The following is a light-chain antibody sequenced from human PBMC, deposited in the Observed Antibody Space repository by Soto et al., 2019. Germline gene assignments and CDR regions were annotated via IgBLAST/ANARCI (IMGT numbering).Light chain of an antibody. Sequence: QSVLTQPASVSGSPGQSITISCTGTSSDVGGYNYVSWYQQHPGKAPKLMIHEVSNRPSGVSNRFSGSKSGNTASLTISGLQAEDEADYYCSSYTSSSTRLYVFGTGTKVTVL. CDR1: SSDVGGYNY. CDR2: EVS. J-gene: IGLJ1*01. CDR3: SSYTSSSTRLYV. V-gene: IGLV2-14*01.